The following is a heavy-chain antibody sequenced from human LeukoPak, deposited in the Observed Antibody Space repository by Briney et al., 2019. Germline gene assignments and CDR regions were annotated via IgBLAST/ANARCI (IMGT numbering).Heavy chain of an antibody. CDR1: GFTFSDYA. CDR3: TSEIAAAGDPVDY. V-gene: IGHV3-49*03. D-gene: IGHD6-13*01. J-gene: IGHJ4*02. Sequence: GGSLRLSCTASGFTFSDYAMSWFRQAPGKGLEWVGFIRSKAYGGTTEYATSVKGRFTTSRDDSKSIAYLQMNSLKTEDTAVYYCTSEIAAAGDPVDYWGQGTLVTVSS. CDR2: IRSKAYGGTT.